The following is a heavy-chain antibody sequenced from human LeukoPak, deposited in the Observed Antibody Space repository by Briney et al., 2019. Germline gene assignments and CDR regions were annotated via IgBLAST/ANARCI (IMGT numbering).Heavy chain of an antibody. Sequence: GGSLRLSCAASGFTFSSYAMSWVRQAPGKGLEWVSANSGSGGSTYYADSVKGRFTISRDNSKNTLYLQMNSLRAEDTAVYYCAKDEGYDSSGSLGYWGQGTLVTVSS. D-gene: IGHD3-22*01. CDR1: GFTFSSYA. CDR3: AKDEGYDSSGSLGY. V-gene: IGHV3-23*01. CDR2: NSGSGGST. J-gene: IGHJ4*02.